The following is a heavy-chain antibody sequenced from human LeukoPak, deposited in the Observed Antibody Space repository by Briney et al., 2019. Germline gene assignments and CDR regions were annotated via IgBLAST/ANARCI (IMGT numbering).Heavy chain of an antibody. D-gene: IGHD6-13*01. Sequence: SQTLSLTCAISGDSVSSNSAAWNWIRQSPSRGLEWLGRTYYRSKWYNDYAVSVKSRITINPDTSKNQLSLQLNSVTPEDTAVYYCARSSGYSSSWYGPPDYWDQGTLVTVSS. CDR1: GDSVSSNSAA. CDR3: ARSSGYSSSWYGPPDY. CDR2: TYYRSKWYN. J-gene: IGHJ4*02. V-gene: IGHV6-1*01.